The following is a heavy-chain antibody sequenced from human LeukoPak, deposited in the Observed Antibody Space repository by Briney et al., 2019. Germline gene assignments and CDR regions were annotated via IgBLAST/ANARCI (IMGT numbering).Heavy chain of an antibody. Sequence: ASVKVSCKAPGGTFSSYAISWVRQAPGQGLEWMGGIIPIFGTANYAQKFQGRVTITTDESTSTAYMKLSSLRSEDTAVYYCASNSHYDFWSGYWFDPWGQGTLVTVSS. J-gene: IGHJ5*02. CDR2: IIPIFGTA. D-gene: IGHD3-3*01. V-gene: IGHV1-69*05. CDR1: GGTFSSYA. CDR3: ASNSHYDFWSGYWFDP.